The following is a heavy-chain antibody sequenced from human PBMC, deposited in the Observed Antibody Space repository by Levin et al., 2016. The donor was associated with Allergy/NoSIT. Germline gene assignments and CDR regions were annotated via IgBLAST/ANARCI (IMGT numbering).Heavy chain of an antibody. D-gene: IGHD5-18*01. J-gene: IGHJ6*02. CDR3: ARGGEKVLYSYGDYYYYGMDV. V-gene: IGHV3-30*03. CDR1: GFTFSSYG. Sequence: GESLKISCAASGFTFSSYGMHWVRQAPGKGLEWVAVISYDGSNKYYADSVKGRFTISRDNSKNTLYLQMNSLRAEDTAVYYCARGGEKVLYSYGDYYYYGMDVWGQGTTVTVSS. CDR2: ISYDGSNK.